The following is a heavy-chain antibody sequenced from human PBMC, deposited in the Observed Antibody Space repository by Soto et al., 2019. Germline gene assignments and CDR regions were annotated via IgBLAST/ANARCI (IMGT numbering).Heavy chain of an antibody. J-gene: IGHJ6*02. Sequence: ASVKVSCKVSGYTLTELSMHWVRQAPGKGLEWMGGFDPEDGETIYAQKFQGRVTMTEDTSTDTAYMELSSLRSEDTAVYYCATPYYDFWSGRHGKGGYYYYYGMDVWGQGTTVTVSS. D-gene: IGHD3-3*01. CDR2: FDPEDGET. CDR3: ATPYYDFWSGRHGKGGYYYYYGMDV. V-gene: IGHV1-24*01. CDR1: GYTLTELS.